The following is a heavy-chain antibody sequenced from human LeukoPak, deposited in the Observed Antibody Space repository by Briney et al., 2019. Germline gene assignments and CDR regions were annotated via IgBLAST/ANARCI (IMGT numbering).Heavy chain of an antibody. CDR1: GFTFSSYA. CDR3: AKVRSYDYVWGSYRSPSKSAYYFDY. CDR2: ISGSGGST. D-gene: IGHD3-16*02. Sequence: PGGSLRLSCAASGFTFSSYAMSWVRQAPGKGLEWVSAISGSGGSTYYADSVKGRFTISRDNSKNTLYLQMNSLRAEDTAVYYCAKVRSYDYVWGSYRSPSKSAYYFDYWGQGTLVTVSS. V-gene: IGHV3-23*01. J-gene: IGHJ4*02.